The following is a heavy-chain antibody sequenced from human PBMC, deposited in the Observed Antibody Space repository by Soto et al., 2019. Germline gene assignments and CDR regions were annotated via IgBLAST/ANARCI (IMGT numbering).Heavy chain of an antibody. CDR2: IIPNNGTA. CDR3: ARTRLDCRTTSCYEF. CDR1: GGTFSSYA. V-gene: IGHV1-69*06. D-gene: IGHD2-2*01. J-gene: IGHJ4*02. Sequence: SVKVSCKASGGTFSSYAISWVRQAPGQGLEWMGGIIPNNGTANYAQKFQGRVTITADKSTNTAYMELNSLRSDDTAVYYCARTRLDCRTTSCYEFWGQGTLVTVSS.